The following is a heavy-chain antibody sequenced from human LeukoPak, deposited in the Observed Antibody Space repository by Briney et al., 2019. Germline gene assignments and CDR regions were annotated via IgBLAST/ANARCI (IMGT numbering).Heavy chain of an antibody. J-gene: IGHJ4*02. CDR1: GGTFSSYA. D-gene: IGHD4-11*01. V-gene: IGHV1-69*04. Sequence: GASVKVSCKASGGTFSSYAISWVRQAPGQGLEWMGRIIPILGIANYAQKFQGRVTITADKSTSTAYMELSSLRSEDTAVYYCARVPGPRGSMTPVTTSYWGQGTLVTVSS. CDR2: IIPILGIA. CDR3: ARVPGPRGSMTPVTTSY.